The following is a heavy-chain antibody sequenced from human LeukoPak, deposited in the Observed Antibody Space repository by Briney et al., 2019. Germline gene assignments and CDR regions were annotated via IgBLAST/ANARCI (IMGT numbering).Heavy chain of an antibody. CDR3: ARAPVVPAAPTDY. Sequence: ASVKVSCKASGYTFTGYYMHWVRQAPGQGPEWMGWINPNSGGTNYAQKFQGRVTMTRDTSISTAYMELSRLRSDDTAVYYCARAPVVPAAPTDYWGQGTLVTVSS. D-gene: IGHD2-2*01. CDR1: GYTFTGYY. J-gene: IGHJ4*02. V-gene: IGHV1-2*02. CDR2: INPNSGGT.